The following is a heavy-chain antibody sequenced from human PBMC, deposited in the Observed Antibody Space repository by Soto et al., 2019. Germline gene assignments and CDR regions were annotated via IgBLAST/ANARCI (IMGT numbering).Heavy chain of an antibody. CDR2: IKQDGSEK. Sequence: EVQLVESGGGLVQPGGSLRLSCAASGFTFSSYWMSWVRQAPGKGLEWVANIKQDGSEKYYVDSVKGRFTISRDNAKNSLHLQMNSRIAYDTAVYYCARLGGYGYGWGDDAFDIWGQGTMVTVSS. CDR3: ARLGGYGYGWGDDAFDI. CDR1: GFTFSSYW. J-gene: IGHJ3*02. V-gene: IGHV3-7*05. D-gene: IGHD5-18*01.